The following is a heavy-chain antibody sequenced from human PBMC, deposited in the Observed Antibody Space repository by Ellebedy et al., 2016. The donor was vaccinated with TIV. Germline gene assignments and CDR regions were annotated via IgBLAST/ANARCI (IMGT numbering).Heavy chain of an antibody. CDR2: TYGNDDQ. CDR3: AHRLRVATTTTFDY. V-gene: IGHV2-5*01. CDR1: GFSLNTSGVG. Sequence: SGPTLVKPTQTLTLTCTFSGFSLNTSGVGVGWIRQSPGKALEWLVLTYGNDDQRFNPSLKSRLSITQDAAKNQVVFTLTNLGPVDTATYYCAHRLRVATTTTFDYWGQGIRVTVSS. D-gene: IGHD1-26*01. J-gene: IGHJ4*02.